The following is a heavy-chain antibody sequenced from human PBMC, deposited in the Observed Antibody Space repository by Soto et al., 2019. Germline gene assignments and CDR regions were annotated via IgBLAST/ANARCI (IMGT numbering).Heavy chain of an antibody. CDR3: ARDHPQGDSCCLQWFDP. CDR1: GGNFTSYV. D-gene: IGHD1-26*01. Sequence: QVQLVQSGAEVKKPGSSVKVSCKASGGNFTSYVISWVRQAHGQGLEWMGNIIPIYGTANHLQKFRGRLTISAVESTSAVFRAVSGLTSVYTVVYYCARDHPQGDSCCLQWFDPWGQGTLVNVSS. V-gene: IGHV1-69*18. J-gene: IGHJ5*02. CDR2: IIPIYGTA.